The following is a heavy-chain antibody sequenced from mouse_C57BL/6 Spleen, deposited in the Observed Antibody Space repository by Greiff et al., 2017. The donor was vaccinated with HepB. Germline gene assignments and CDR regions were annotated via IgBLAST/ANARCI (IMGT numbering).Heavy chain of an antibody. CDR2: IYPRSGNT. D-gene: IGHD1-1*01. CDR3: ARRGGSSYFDY. Sequence: VQLQQSGAELARPGASVKLSCKASGYTFTSYGISWVKQRTGQGLEWIGEIYPRSGNTYYNEKLKGKATLTADKSSSTAYMELRSLTSEDSAVYFCARRGGSSYFDYWGQGTTLTVSS. V-gene: IGHV1-81*01. J-gene: IGHJ2*01. CDR1: GYTFTSYG.